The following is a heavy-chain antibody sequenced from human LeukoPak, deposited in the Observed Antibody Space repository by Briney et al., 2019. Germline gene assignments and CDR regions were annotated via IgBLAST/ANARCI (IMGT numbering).Heavy chain of an antibody. CDR3: TTGVGVGVGEY. CDR2: IEYNGSYE. J-gene: IGHJ4*02. CDR1: GFTFSSYA. V-gene: IGHV3-33*05. D-gene: IGHD3-3*01. Sequence: GSLRLSCAASGFTFSSYAMWWARQAPGKGLEWVAVIEYNGSYEYYADSVKGRFTISRDNSKNTLYLQMNSLKTEDTAVYYCTTGVGVGVGEYWGQGTLVTVSS.